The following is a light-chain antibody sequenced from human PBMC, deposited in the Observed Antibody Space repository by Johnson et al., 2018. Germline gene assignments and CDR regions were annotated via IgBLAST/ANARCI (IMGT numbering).Light chain of an antibody. CDR1: SSNIGNNY. CDR2: ENN. V-gene: IGLV1-51*02. CDR3: GTWDSSLSAGNV. J-gene: IGLJ1*01. Sequence: SVLTQPPSVSAAPGQKVTISCSGSSSNIGNNYVSWYQQLPGPAPKLLIYENNKRPSGIPDRFSVSKSGTSATLGITGLQTVDAADYYCGTWDSSLSAGNVFGTGTKATVL.